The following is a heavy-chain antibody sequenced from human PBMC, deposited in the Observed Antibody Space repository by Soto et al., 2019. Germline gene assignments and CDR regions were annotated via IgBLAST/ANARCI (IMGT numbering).Heavy chain of an antibody. CDR3: ARAHCTNGVCSGPEQNYYYYYYGMDV. J-gene: IGHJ6*02. D-gene: IGHD2-8*01. V-gene: IGHV3-33*01. Sequence: GGSLRLSCAASGFTFSSYGMHWVRQAPGKGLEWVAVIWYDGSNKYYADSVKGRFTISRDNSKNTLYLQMNSLRAEDTAVYYCARAHCTNGVCSGPEQNYYYYYYGMDVWGQGTTVTVSS. CDR2: IWYDGSNK. CDR1: GFTFSSYG.